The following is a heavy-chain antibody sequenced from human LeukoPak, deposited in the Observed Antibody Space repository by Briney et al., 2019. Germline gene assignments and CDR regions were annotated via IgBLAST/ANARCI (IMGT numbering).Heavy chain of an antibody. CDR3: AREVQCGGIYYLDNFTYMDV. D-gene: IGHD1-26*01. CDR2: IHSSGTT. V-gene: IGHV4-59*11. J-gene: IGHJ6*03. Sequence: SETLSLTCAVSGDSINSHYRNWIRRPPGKGLEWVSYIHSSGTTSTNPTPRSRVTVSVDTSKNQFSLRLTSLSSADTAVYYCAREVQCGGIYYLDNFTYMDVWGKGATVTVSS. CDR1: GDSINSHY.